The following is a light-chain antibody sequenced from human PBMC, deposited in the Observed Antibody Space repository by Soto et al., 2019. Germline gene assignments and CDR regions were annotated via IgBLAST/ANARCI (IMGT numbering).Light chain of an antibody. CDR3: QQRSNWPRT. J-gene: IGKJ1*01. CDR1: QSVGNS. Sequence: IVLTQSPATLSLSPGERATLSCRASQSVGNSLAWYQQKPGQAPRLLIYDTSTRATGIPARFIASGSGTDLTLTITSLEPKNFAVYDCQQRSNWPRTFGQGTKAEIK. V-gene: IGKV3-11*01. CDR2: DTS.